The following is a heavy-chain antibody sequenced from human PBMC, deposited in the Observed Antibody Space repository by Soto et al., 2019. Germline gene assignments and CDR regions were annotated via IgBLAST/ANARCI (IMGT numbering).Heavy chain of an antibody. Sequence: SETLSLTCAVYGGSISSSSYYWGWIRQPPGKGLEWIGSIYYSGSTYYKPSLKSRVTISVDTSKNQFSLKLSSVTAADTDVYYCARPLGVVAATSDNWFDPWGQGNLVTVSS. D-gene: IGHD2-15*01. V-gene: IGHV4-39*01. CDR2: IYYSGST. CDR1: GGSISSSSYY. J-gene: IGHJ5*02. CDR3: ARPLGVVAATSDNWFDP.